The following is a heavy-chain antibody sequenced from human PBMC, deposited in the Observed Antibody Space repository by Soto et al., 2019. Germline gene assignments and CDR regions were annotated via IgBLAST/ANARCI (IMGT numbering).Heavy chain of an antibody. CDR2: IYYSGST. Sequence: QLQLQESGPGLVKPSETLSLTCTVSGGSISSSSYYWGWIRQPPGKGLEWIGRIYYSGSTYYNPSLKSRVTISVDTSKNQCSRKLRSVTAADTAVYYCEGPTSDIVAKRDAFDIWGQGTMVTVS. V-gene: IGHV4-39*01. D-gene: IGHD5-12*01. CDR1: GGSISSSSYY. J-gene: IGHJ3*02. CDR3: EGPTSDIVAKRDAFDI.